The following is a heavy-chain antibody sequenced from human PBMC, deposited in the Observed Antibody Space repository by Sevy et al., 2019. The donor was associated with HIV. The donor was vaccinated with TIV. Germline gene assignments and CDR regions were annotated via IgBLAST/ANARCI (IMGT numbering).Heavy chain of an antibody. CDR3: AGLRVIASAPYYFDY. D-gene: IGHD2-21*01. V-gene: IGHV3-11*06. Sequence: GGSLRLSCAASGLIFSDYYMGWVRQAPGKGLEWVADISSRNTYTNYADSVNGRFTISRDNAKKSLYLQMNTLRAEDTAVYYCAGLRVIASAPYYFDYWGQGTLVTVSS. CDR2: ISSRNTYT. J-gene: IGHJ4*02. CDR1: GLIFSDYY.